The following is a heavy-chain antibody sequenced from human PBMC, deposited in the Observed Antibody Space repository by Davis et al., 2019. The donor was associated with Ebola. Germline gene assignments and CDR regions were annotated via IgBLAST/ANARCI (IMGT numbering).Heavy chain of an antibody. D-gene: IGHD3-3*01. CDR3: ARDGGYYDFWSGYYYYYYYGMDV. J-gene: IGHJ6*02. CDR2: INSDGSST. CDR1: GFTFSRYG. V-gene: IGHV3-74*01. Sequence: GESLKISCEASGFTFSRYGMHWVRQAPGKGLVWVSRINSDGSSTSYADSVKGRFTISRDNAKNTLYLQMNSLRAEDTAVYYCARDGGYYDFWSGYYYYYYYGMDVWGQGTTVTVSS.